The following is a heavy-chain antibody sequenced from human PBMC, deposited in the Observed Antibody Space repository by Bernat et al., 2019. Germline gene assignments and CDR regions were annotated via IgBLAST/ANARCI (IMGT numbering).Heavy chain of an antibody. CDR2: ISDSGGST. CDR3: AQDTNPDY. CDR1: GFTFSNYA. J-gene: IGHJ4*02. V-gene: IGHV3-23*01. D-gene: IGHD2-8*01. Sequence: EVQLLESGGGLVQPGGSLRLSCAASGFTFSNYAMNWVRHAPGKGLEWVSSISDSGGSTYYADSVKGRFTISRDNSKNTLYLQMNSLRTEDAAVYYCAQDTNPDYWGQGSLVTVS.